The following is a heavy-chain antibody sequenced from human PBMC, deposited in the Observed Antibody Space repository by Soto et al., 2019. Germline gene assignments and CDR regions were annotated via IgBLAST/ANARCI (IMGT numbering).Heavy chain of an antibody. CDR2: IYYSGST. V-gene: IGHV4-59*01. D-gene: IGHD6-19*01. CDR1: GGSISSYY. J-gene: IGHJ4*02. CDR3: ARDDSSGCNDY. Sequence: SETLSLTCTVSGGSISSYYWSWIRQPPGKGLEWIGYIYYSGSTNYNPSLKSRVTISVDTSKNQFSLKLSSVTAADTAVYYCARDDSSGCNDYRGQGTSVTVSS.